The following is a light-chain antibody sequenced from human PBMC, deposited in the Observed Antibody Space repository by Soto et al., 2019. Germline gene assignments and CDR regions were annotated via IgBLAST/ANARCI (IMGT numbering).Light chain of an antibody. CDR3: SSYTSTTTYV. J-gene: IGLJ1*01. CDR2: EVS. CDR1: SSDVGGYNY. V-gene: IGLV2-14*01. Sequence: ALTQPASVSGSPGQSITISCTGTSSDVGGYNYVSWYQQHPGKAPKLMIYEVSNRPSGVSNRFSGSKSGNTASLTISGLQAEDEADYYCSSYTSTTTYVFGTGTKLTVL.